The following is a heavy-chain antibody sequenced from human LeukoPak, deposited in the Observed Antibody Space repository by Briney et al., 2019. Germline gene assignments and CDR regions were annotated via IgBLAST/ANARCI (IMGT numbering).Heavy chain of an antibody. CDR2: ISVSGGTT. Sequence: GGSLRLSCAASGFTFSTYAMSWVRQAPGKGLEWVSGISVSGGTTHCADSVKGRFTISRDNSKNTLSLQMNSLRAEDTAVYYCAKGWTKYCSGGSCYSPLYYFDYWGQGTLVTVSS. CDR1: GFTFSTYA. J-gene: IGHJ4*02. V-gene: IGHV3-23*01. CDR3: AKGWTKYCSGGSCYSPLYYFDY. D-gene: IGHD2-15*01.